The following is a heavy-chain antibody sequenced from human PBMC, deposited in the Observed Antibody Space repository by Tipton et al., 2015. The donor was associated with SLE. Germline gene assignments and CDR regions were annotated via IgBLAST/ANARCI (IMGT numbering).Heavy chain of an antibody. CDR2: VYYSGSV. J-gene: IGHJ4*02. D-gene: IGHD3-3*01. V-gene: IGHV4-59*01. CDR1: GGSISSNY. Sequence: TLSLTCTVSGGSISSNYWSWIRQPPGKGLEWIGYVYYSGSVDYNPSLKGRVTISLDTSKNQFSLKLSSVTAADTAVYYCARVAYDFWSGPSTSGNYHDYWGQGSLVTVSS. CDR3: ARVAYDFWSGPSTSGNYHDY.